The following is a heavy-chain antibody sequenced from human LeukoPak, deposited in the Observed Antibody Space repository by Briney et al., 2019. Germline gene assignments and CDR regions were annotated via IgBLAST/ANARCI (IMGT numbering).Heavy chain of an antibody. Sequence: GGSLRLSCKASGFTFSRYGMNWVRQAPGRGLEWLSYTSGSSGSTIYYAQSVRGRFTISRDDAKNALYLQMNSLRADDTAVYFCARDKIQWLRYSYFDYWGQGVLVTVSS. CDR2: TSGSSGSTI. CDR1: GFTFSRYG. J-gene: IGHJ4*02. CDR3: ARDKIQWLRYSYFDY. D-gene: IGHD5-12*01. V-gene: IGHV3-48*01.